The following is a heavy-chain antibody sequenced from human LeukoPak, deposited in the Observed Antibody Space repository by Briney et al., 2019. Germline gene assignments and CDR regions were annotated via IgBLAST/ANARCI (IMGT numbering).Heavy chain of an antibody. CDR3: AAAADRSGYLLTR. D-gene: IGHD3-22*01. Sequence: ASVKVSCKASGFTFTSSAVQWVRQARGQRLEWIGWIVDGSGNTNYAQKFQKRVTITRDMSTSTAYMELSSLRSEDTAVYYCAAAADRSGYLLTRWGQGTLVTVSS. V-gene: IGHV1-58*01. CDR2: IVDGSGNT. CDR1: GFTFTSSA. J-gene: IGHJ4*02.